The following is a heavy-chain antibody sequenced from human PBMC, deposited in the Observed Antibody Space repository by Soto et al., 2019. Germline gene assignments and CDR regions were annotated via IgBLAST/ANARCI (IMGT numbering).Heavy chain of an antibody. CDR3: AGSSGTKDGVGTNDYFDY. CDR1: GGTFRTYS. V-gene: IGHV1-69*06. Sequence: QVQLVQSGAEVKKPGSSVKVSCKTSGGTFRTYSIVWVRQAPGEGLEWMGGISPIFGTANYAQKFQDRVTITADKSTNTAFMDLSSLKSENTTMYYWAGSSGTKDGVGTNDYFDYWGQGTLVTVSS. CDR2: ISPIFGTA. D-gene: IGHD1-26*01. J-gene: IGHJ4*02.